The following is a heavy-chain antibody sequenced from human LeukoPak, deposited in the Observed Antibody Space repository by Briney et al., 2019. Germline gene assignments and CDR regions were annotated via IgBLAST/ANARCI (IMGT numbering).Heavy chain of an antibody. CDR1: GFTFNRYW. J-gene: IGHJ4*02. Sequence: GGSLRLSCAASGFTFNRYWMHWVRQAPGKGLVWVSRISPDGNSATYADSVKGRFTISRDNSKNTLYLQMNSLRAEDTAVYYCARDQHYYDSSGYFDYWGQGTLVTVSS. CDR2: ISPDGNSA. V-gene: IGHV3-74*03. D-gene: IGHD3-22*01. CDR3: ARDQHYYDSSGYFDY.